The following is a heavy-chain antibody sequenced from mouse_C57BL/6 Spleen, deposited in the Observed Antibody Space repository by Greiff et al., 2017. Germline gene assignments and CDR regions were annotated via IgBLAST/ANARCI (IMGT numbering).Heavy chain of an antibody. D-gene: IGHD4-1*01. J-gene: IGHJ1*03. Sequence: EVKLVESGGGLVKPGGSLKLSCAASGFTFSDYGMHWVRQAPEKGLEWVAYISSGSSTIYYADTVKGRFTISRDNAKNTLFLQMTSLRSEDTAMYYCARPGTVSYWYFDVWGTGTTVTVSS. V-gene: IGHV5-17*01. CDR1: GFTFSDYG. CDR3: ARPGTVSYWYFDV. CDR2: ISSGSSTI.